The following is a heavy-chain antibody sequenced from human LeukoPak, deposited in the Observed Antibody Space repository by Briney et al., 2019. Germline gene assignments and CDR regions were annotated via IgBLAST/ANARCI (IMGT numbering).Heavy chain of an antibody. Sequence: GGSLRLSCAASGFTFSVYYMSWIRQAPGKGLEWVSSISSSGTYVYYADSVKGRFTISRDNAKNSLSLQMNSLRADDAAVYYCARASSKQLAGYLPDGFDIWGQGTMVTVSS. V-gene: IGHV3-11*04. CDR2: ISSSGTYV. D-gene: IGHD3-9*01. CDR3: ARASSKQLAGYLPDGFDI. J-gene: IGHJ3*02. CDR1: GFTFSVYY.